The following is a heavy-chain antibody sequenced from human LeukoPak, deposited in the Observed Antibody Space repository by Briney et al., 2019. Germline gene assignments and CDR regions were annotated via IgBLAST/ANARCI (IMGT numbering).Heavy chain of an antibody. D-gene: IGHD7-27*01. CDR1: GFTLSSYS. CDR2: ISSSSGYV. J-gene: IGHJ4*02. CDR3: ARFSQLGTLDYFDY. Sequence: GGSLRLSCVASGFTLSSYSMNWVRQAPGKGLEWVSSISSSSGYVFYADSMKGRFTVSRDNSKNSLYLQMNSLRAEDTAVYYCARFSQLGTLDYFDYWGQGTLVTVSS. V-gene: IGHV3-21*01.